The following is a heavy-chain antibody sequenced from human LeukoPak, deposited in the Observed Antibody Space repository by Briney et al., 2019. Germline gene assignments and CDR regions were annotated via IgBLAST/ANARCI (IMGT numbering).Heavy chain of an antibody. CDR1: GFTFSSYA. CDR2: ISYDGSNK. V-gene: IGHV3-30*14. Sequence: PGGSLRLSCAASGFTFSSYAMHWVRQAPGKGLEWVAVISYDGSNKYYADSVKGRFTISRDNSKNTLYLQMNSLRAEDTAVYYCARGGGAGLFYYFDYWGQGTLVTVSS. CDR3: ARGGGAGLFYYFDY. D-gene: IGHD3-9*01. J-gene: IGHJ4*02.